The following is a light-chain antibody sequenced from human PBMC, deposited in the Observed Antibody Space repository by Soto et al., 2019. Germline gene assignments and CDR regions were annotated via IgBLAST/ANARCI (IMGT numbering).Light chain of an antibody. J-gene: IGKJ1*01. Sequence: EVVLTQSPGTLSLSPGERATLSCRASQSVSSGYLGWYQQKPGQAPRLLIYGASSRATGIPDRFSGSGSGTDFTLTISRLEPEDFALYFCQQYTYSPWTFGQGTKVDIK. CDR3: QQYTYSPWT. CDR2: GAS. CDR1: QSVSSGY. V-gene: IGKV3-20*01.